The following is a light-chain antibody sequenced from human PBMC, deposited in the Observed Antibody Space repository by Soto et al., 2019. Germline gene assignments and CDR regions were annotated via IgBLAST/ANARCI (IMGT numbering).Light chain of an antibody. CDR2: DAS. CDR1: QSVSSY. J-gene: IGKJ5*01. V-gene: IGKV3-11*01. Sequence: EIVLTQSPATLSLSPGERATLSCRASQSVSSYLAWYQQKPGQAPRLLISDASNRATGIPVRFSGSGSGTDFTLTISSLEAEDFAVYYCQQRSNWPSITFGQGTRLEIK. CDR3: QQRSNWPSIT.